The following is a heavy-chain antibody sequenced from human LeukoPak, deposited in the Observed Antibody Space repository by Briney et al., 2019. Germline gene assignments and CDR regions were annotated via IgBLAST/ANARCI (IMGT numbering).Heavy chain of an antibody. J-gene: IGHJ4*02. V-gene: IGHV1-18*04. Sequence: GSVKVSCKASGYTFGAYYMYWVRQAPGQGLEWMGWISPYNDNTNYAQRLQGRVSMTTDTSTSTAYMELRSLRSDDTAVYYCARDLYPGNDYGDSKQSDYWGQGTLVTVSS. D-gene: IGHD4-17*01. CDR1: GYTFGAYY. CDR2: ISPYNDNT. CDR3: ARDLYPGNDYGDSKQSDY.